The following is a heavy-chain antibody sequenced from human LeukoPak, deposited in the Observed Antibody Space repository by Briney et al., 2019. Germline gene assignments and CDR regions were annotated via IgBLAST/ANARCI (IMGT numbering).Heavy chain of an antibody. CDR1: GYTFTGYY. CDR3: ARGSRSTSLDGMDV. CDR2: INPNSGGT. Sequence: ALVKVSCKASGYTFTGYYMHWVRQAPGQGLEWMGWINPNSGGTNYAQKFQGRVTMTRDTSISTAYMELSRLRSDDTAVYYCARGSRSTSLDGMDVWGQGTTVTVSS. J-gene: IGHJ6*02. V-gene: IGHV1-2*02. D-gene: IGHD5/OR15-5a*01.